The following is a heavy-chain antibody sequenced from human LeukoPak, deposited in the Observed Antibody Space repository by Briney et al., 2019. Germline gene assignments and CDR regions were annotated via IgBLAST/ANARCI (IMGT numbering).Heavy chain of an antibody. CDR1: GFTFSDYY. CDR3: ARVSRDGYNLPDY. Sequence: GGSLRFSCAASGFTFSDYYMSWIRQAPGKGLNWVSYISSSGSTIYYADSVKGRFTISRDNAKNSLYLQMDSLRAEDTAVYYCARVSRDGYNLPDYWGQGTLVTVSS. D-gene: IGHD5-24*01. CDR2: ISSSGSTI. J-gene: IGHJ4*02. V-gene: IGHV3-11*01.